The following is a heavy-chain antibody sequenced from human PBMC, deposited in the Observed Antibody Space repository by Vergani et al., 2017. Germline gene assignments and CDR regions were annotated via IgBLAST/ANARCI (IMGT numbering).Heavy chain of an antibody. D-gene: IGHD2/OR15-2a*01. V-gene: IGHV4-59*11. CDR2: IYYSGST. CDR1: GGSISSHY. J-gene: IGHJ4*02. CDR3: ARGNIGIRYELGIDY. Sequence: QVQLQESGPGLVKPSETLSLTCTVSGGSISSHYWSWIRQPPGKGLEWIGYIYYSGSTNYNPSLTSRVTISVDTSKNQFSLKLSSVTAADTAVYYCARGNIGIRYELGIDYWGQGTLVTVSS.